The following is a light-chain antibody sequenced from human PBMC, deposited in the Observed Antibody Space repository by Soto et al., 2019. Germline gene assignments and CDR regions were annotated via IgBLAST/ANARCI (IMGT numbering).Light chain of an antibody. Sequence: QSALTQPASVSGSPGQSISISCTGTSSDVGGYNFVSWYQQHPGKAPRLIIYEVSSRPSGVSYRFSGSKSGNTASLTISGPQAEDEADYYCSSYTLRNTLVLFGGGTKVTVL. CDR3: SSYTLRNTLVL. CDR1: SSDVGGYNF. CDR2: EVS. V-gene: IGLV2-14*01. J-gene: IGLJ3*02.